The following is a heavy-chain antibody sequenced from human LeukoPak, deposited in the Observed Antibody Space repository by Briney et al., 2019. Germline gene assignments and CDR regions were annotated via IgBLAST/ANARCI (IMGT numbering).Heavy chain of an antibody. V-gene: IGHV3-48*04. CDR3: ARTYDFGRGPPGDAFDN. CDR1: GFTFSSYS. CDR2: IDARSGIT. Sequence: GGSLRLSCAASGFTFSSYSMNWVRQAPGKGPEWVSYIDARSGITYYADSVQGRFTISRDDARESVFLQMDGLRVDDTAVYYCARTYDFGRGPPGDAFDNWGPGTWVIVSS. D-gene: IGHD3-3*01. J-gene: IGHJ3*02.